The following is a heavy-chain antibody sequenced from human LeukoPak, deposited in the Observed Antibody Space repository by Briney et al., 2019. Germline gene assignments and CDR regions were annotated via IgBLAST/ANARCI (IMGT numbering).Heavy chain of an antibody. CDR2: ISSSTSTI. CDR3: AKDRGGFTHYFDF. CDR1: GFTFSDYY. V-gene: IGHV3-11*01. Sequence: KTGGSLRLSCAASGFTFSDYYMSWIRQAPGKGLEWVSYISSSTSTIYYTGSVKGRFTISRDNAKNSLYLQMDSLRAEDTAVYYCAKDRGGFTHYFDFWGQGILVTVSS. D-gene: IGHD3-10*01. J-gene: IGHJ4*02.